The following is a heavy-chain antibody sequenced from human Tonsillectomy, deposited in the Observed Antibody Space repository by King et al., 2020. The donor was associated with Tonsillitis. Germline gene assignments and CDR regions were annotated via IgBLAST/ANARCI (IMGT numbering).Heavy chain of an antibody. CDR3: ARWGDSSGSFDY. J-gene: IGHJ4*02. Sequence: VQLQESGPGLVKPSETLSLTCAVSDYSISSGYYWGWIRQPPGKGLEWIGSIYHSGSNYYNSSLQSRVTISVDTSKNQFSPKLSSVPAADTAVYYCARWGDSSGSFDYWGQGTLVTVSS. CDR1: DYSISSGYY. CDR2: IYHSGSN. V-gene: IGHV4-38-2*01. D-gene: IGHD3-22*01.